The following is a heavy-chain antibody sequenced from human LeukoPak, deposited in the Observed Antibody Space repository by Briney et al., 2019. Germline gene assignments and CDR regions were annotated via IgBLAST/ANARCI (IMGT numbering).Heavy chain of an antibody. D-gene: IGHD3-10*01. CDR3: AKDGGRGIWFGELLPFDY. CDR1: GFTFSSYA. Sequence: PGRSLRLSCAASGFTFSSYAMSWVRQAPGKGLEWVSAISGSGGSTYYADSVKGRFTISRDNSKNTLYLQMNSLRAEDTAVYYCAKDGGRGIWFGELLPFDYWGQGTLVTVSS. J-gene: IGHJ4*02. CDR2: ISGSGGST. V-gene: IGHV3-23*01.